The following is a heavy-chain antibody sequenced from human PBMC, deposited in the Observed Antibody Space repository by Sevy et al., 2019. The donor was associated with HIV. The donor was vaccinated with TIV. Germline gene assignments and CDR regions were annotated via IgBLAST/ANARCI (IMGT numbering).Heavy chain of an antibody. CDR2: ISSGSSFI. CDR1: GFSISGYT. Sequence: GGSLRLSCAASGFSISGYTMNWVRQAPGKGLEWVSSISSGSSFIYFADSLKGRFTISRDNARNLLYLQMNSLRVEDTAVYYCARVGLGDCSGTNCSPNDYWGQGTLVTVS. CDR3: ARVGLGDCSGTNCSPNDY. J-gene: IGHJ4*02. V-gene: IGHV3-21*01. D-gene: IGHD2-2*01.